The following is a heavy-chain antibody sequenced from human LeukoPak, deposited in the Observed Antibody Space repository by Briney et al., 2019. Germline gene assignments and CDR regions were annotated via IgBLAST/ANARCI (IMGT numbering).Heavy chain of an antibody. CDR3: AKDGLGSRFDSSAPGIYFGMDV. Sequence: PGGSLRLSCAASGFTVSSNYMSWVRQAPGKGLEWVAVISYDGSNEHYADSVKGRFTMSRDNSKNTLYLQMNSLRAEDTAVYYCAKDGLGSRFDSSAPGIYFGMDVWGQGTTVTVSS. V-gene: IGHV3-30*18. CDR2: ISYDGSNE. D-gene: IGHD3-22*01. CDR1: GFTVSSNY. J-gene: IGHJ6*02.